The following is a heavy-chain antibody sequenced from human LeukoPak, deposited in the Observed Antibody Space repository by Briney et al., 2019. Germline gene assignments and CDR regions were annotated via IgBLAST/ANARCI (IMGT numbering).Heavy chain of an antibody. D-gene: IGHD5-18*01. CDR1: GYTFTGYY. CDR3: ARESWIQLSSPENWLDP. V-gene: IGHV1-2*02. J-gene: IGHJ5*02. Sequence: GPVKVSCKASGYTFTGYYMHWVRQAPGQGLEWMGWINPNSGGTNYAQKFQGRVTMTRDTSISTAYMELSRLRSDDTAVYYCARESWIQLSSPENWLDPWGQGTLVTVSS. CDR2: INPNSGGT.